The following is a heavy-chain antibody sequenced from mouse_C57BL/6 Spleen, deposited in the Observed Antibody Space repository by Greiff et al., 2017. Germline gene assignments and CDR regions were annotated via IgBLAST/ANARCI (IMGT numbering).Heavy chain of an antibody. CDR1: GFNIKDDY. J-gene: IGHJ3*01. D-gene: IGHD2-5*01. V-gene: IGHV14-4*01. CDR3: TTDSNHEFFAY. CDR2: IDPENGDT. Sequence: VQLKQSGAELVRPGASVKLSCTASGFNIKDDYMHWVKQRPEQGLEWIGWIDPENGDTEYASKFQGKATITADTSSNTAYLQLSSLTSEDTAVYYCTTDSNHEFFAYWGQGTLVTVSA.